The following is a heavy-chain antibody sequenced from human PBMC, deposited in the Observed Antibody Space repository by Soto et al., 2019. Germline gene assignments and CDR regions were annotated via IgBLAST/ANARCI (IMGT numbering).Heavy chain of an antibody. CDR3: ARDLLAAAATVNWFDP. V-gene: IGHV3-21*01. CDR1: GFTFSSYS. Sequence: GGSLRLYCAASGFTFSSYSMNWVRQAQGKGLEWVSSISSSSSYIYYADSVKGRFTISRGNAKNSMYLQMNSLRAEDTAVYYCARDLLAAAATVNWFDPWGQGTLVTVSS. CDR2: ISSSSSYI. J-gene: IGHJ5*02. D-gene: IGHD6-13*01.